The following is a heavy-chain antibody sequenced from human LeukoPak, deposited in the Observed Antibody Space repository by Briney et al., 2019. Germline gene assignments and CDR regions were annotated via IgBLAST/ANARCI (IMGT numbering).Heavy chain of an antibody. CDR1: GVSVSSSSYY. J-gene: IGHJ4*02. CDR3: ARYPHCSSTDCYVT. CDR2: LSYSGST. V-gene: IGHV4-61*01. D-gene: IGHD2-2*01. Sequence: PSETLSLTCTVSGVSVSSSSYYWSWIRQPPGKGLEWIGYLSYSGSTNYNPSLKSRVSISVDTSKNQFSLKLSSVTAADTAVYYCARYPHCSSTDCYVTWGQGTLVIVPA.